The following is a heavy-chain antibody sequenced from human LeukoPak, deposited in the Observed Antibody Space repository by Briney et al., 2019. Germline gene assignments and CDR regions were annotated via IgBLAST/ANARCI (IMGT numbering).Heavy chain of an antibody. V-gene: IGHV4-59*08. Sequence: PSKTLSLTCSVSGGSMDNYYWSWIRQPPGKGLEWIGYIYFSGSSNYNPSLKSRVTMSVDTSKNQFSLQLSSVTAADTAVYYCARHVRSGYNFLDYWGQGNLVTVSS. D-gene: IGHD5-24*01. J-gene: IGHJ4*02. CDR2: IYFSGSS. CDR1: GGSMDNYY. CDR3: ARHVRSGYNFLDY.